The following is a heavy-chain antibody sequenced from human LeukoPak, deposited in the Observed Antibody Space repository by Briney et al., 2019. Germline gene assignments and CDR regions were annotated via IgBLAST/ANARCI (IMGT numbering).Heavy chain of an antibody. D-gene: IGHD3-10*01. CDR2: IIPIFGTA. V-gene: IGHV1-69*05. CDR3: ARSPPTMDYYYYYMDV. CDR1: GGTFSSYA. J-gene: IGHJ6*03. Sequence: GASVKVSCKASGGTFSSYAMSWVRQAPGQGLEWMGGIIPIFGTANYAQKFQGRVTITTDESTSTAYMELSSLRSEDTAVYYCARSPPTMDYYYYYMDVWGKGTTVTVSS.